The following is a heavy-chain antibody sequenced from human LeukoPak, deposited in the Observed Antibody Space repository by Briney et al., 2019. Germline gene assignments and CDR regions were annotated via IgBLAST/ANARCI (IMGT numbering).Heavy chain of an antibody. D-gene: IGHD1-1*01. CDR1: GFTFSDYY. Sequence: GASLRLSCAASGFTFSDYYMSWIRQAPGKGLEWVSYISSSSSYTKYGDSVKGRFTISRDNAKNSLYLQVNSLRAEDTAVYYCARGTGTTAYFDYWGQGTLVTVSS. V-gene: IGHV3-11*06. CDR2: ISSSSSYT. J-gene: IGHJ4*02. CDR3: ARGTGTTAYFDY.